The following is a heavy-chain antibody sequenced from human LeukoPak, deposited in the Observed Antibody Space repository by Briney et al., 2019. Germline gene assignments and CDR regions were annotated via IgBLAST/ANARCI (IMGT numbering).Heavy chain of an antibody. V-gene: IGHV3-48*02. Sequence: GGSLRLSCAASGFTFSSYSMNWVRQAPGKGLEWVSYISSSSSTIYYADSVKGRFTISRDNAKNSLYLQMNSLRDEDTAVYYCARDLALDSSGFFVGFDPWGQGTLVTVSS. J-gene: IGHJ5*02. CDR1: GFTFSSYS. D-gene: IGHD3-22*01. CDR2: ISSSSSTI. CDR3: ARDLALDSSGFFVGFDP.